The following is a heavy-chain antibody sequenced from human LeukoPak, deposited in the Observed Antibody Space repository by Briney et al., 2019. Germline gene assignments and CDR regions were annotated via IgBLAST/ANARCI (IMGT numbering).Heavy chain of an antibody. Sequence: GASVTVSCKASGGTFSSYAISWVRQAPGQGLEWMGGIIPIFGTANYAQKFQGRVTITADESTSTAYMELSSLRSEDTAVYYCAGSVNIVVVPGFYGMDVWGQGTTVTVSS. CDR2: IIPIFGTA. CDR3: AGSVNIVVVPGFYGMDV. D-gene: IGHD2-2*01. J-gene: IGHJ6*02. CDR1: GGTFSSYA. V-gene: IGHV1-69*13.